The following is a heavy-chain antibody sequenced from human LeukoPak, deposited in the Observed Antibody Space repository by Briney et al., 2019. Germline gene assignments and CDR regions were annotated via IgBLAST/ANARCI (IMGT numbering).Heavy chain of an antibody. CDR1: GGSISSSSYY. J-gene: IGHJ3*02. V-gene: IGHV4-39*07. D-gene: IGHD4-17*01. CDR3: ASYGDRQLDDAFDI. CDR2: IYHSGST. Sequence: PSETLSLTCTVSGGSISSSSYYWGWIRQPPGKGLEWIGSIYHSGSTYYNPSLKSRVTISVDTSKNQFSLKLSSVTAADTAVYYCASYGDRQLDDAFDIWGQGTMVTVSS.